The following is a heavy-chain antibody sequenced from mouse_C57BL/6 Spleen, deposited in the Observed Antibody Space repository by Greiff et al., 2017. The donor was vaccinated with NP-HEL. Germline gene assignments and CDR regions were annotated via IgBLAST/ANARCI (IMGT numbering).Heavy chain of an antibody. CDR3: ARHKELDY. CDR2: ISSGGSYT. V-gene: IGHV5-6*02. J-gene: IGHJ2*01. CDR1: GFTFSSYG. Sequence: DVMLVESGGDLVKPGGSLKLSCAASGFTFSSYGMSWVRQTPDKRLEWVATISSGGSYTYYPDSVKGRFTISRDNAKNTLYLQMSSLKSEDTAMYYCARHKELDYWGQGTTLTVSS.